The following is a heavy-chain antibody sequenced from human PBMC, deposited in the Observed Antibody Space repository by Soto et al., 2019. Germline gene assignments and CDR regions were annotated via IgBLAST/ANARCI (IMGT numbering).Heavy chain of an antibody. V-gene: IGHV3-21*02. CDR2: ITSSSSKT. J-gene: IGHJ6*02. Sequence: EVQLVESGGGLVKPGGSLRLSCAASGFTFSIYSMIWVRQAPGKGLEWVSSITSSSSKTYYAESLKGRFTISRDNAKNSLYLQMNSLRDEDTAVYYCARIGGDGTGTRGMDVWGQGTTVTASS. D-gene: IGHD3-10*01. CDR1: GFTFSIYS. CDR3: ARIGGDGTGTRGMDV.